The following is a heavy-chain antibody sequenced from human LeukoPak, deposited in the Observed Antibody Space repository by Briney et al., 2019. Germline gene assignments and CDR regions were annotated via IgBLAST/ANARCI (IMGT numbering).Heavy chain of an antibody. D-gene: IGHD4-17*01. CDR2: ISGSGGST. CDR1: GFTFSSYA. CDR3: ANDYGDYVVGFDI. Sequence: GGSLRLSCAASGFTFSSYAMHWVRQAPGKGLEWVSAISGSGGSTYYADSVKGRFTISRDNSKNTLYLQMNSLRAEDTAVYYCANDYGDYVVGFDIWGQGTMVTVSS. V-gene: IGHV3-23*01. J-gene: IGHJ3*02.